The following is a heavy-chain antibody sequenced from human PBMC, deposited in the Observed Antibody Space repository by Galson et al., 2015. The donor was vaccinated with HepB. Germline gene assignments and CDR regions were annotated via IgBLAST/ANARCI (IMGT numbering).Heavy chain of an antibody. J-gene: IGHJ3*02. CDR1: GFTFSNAW. V-gene: IGHV3-15*01. CDR3: TTAPPSLNKNRGKFHIVVVTAIQSAFDI. Sequence: SLRLSCAASGFTFSNAWMSWVRQAPGKGLEWVGRIKSKTDGGTTDYAAPVKGRFTISRDDSKNTLYLQMNSLKTEDTVVYYCTTAPPSLNKNRGKFHIVVVTAIQSAFDIWGQGTMVTVSS. CDR2: IKSKTDGGTT. D-gene: IGHD2-21*02.